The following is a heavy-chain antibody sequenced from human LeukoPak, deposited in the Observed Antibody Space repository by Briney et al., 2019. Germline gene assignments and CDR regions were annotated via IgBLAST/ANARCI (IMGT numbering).Heavy chain of an antibody. Sequence: PGGSLRLSCAASEFTSSSYAMSWVRQAPGKGLEWVSGISGSGGNTYYADSVKGRFTISRDNSKNTLYLQMNSLRAEDTAVYYCAKGGSGSPFDHWGQGTQVTVSS. V-gene: IGHV3-23*01. CDR3: AKGGSGSPFDH. CDR1: EFTSSSYA. D-gene: IGHD3-10*01. J-gene: IGHJ4*02. CDR2: ISGSGGNT.